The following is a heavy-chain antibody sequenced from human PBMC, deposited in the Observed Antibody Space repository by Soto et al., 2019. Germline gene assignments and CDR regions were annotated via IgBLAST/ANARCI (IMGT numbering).Heavy chain of an antibody. Sequence: ASVKVSCKASGYTFTSYGISWLRQAPIQGLEWMGWISAYNGNTNYAQTLQGRVTMTTDTSTSTAYMELRSLRSDDTAVYYCARAQGPFSQLLWFAQPTEDWFDPWGQGTLVPSPQ. CDR2: ISAYNGNT. J-gene: IGHJ5*02. CDR3: ARAQGPFSQLLWFAQPTEDWFDP. V-gene: IGHV1-18*04. D-gene: IGHD3-10*01. CDR1: GYTFTSYG.